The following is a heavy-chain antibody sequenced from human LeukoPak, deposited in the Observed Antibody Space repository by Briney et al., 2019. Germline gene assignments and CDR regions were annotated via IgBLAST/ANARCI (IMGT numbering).Heavy chain of an antibody. CDR3: ASSSEFDAFDI. J-gene: IGHJ3*02. Sequence: GGSLRLSCAASGFTFSSYWMSWVRQAPGKGLEWVANIKQDGSEKYYVDSVKGRFTISRDNAKNSLYLQTNSLRAEDTAVYYCASSSEFDAFDIWGQGTMVTVSS. CDR1: GFTFSSYW. CDR2: IKQDGSEK. D-gene: IGHD6-6*01. V-gene: IGHV3-7*01.